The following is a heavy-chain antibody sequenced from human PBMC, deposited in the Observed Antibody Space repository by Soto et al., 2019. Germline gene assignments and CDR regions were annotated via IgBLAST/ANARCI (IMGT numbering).Heavy chain of an antibody. CDR3: ARTARAIFYGMDV. J-gene: IGHJ6*02. CDR1: GESCRANY. CDR2: IDHSGST. V-gene: IGHV4-34*01. Sequence: TXTCAVGGESCRANYLSWIRQPPGKGLEWIGEIDHSGSTNYNPSLESRVTISVDTSKNQFSLKVSSVTAADTAVYHCARTARAIFYGMDVWGQGTTVTVSS.